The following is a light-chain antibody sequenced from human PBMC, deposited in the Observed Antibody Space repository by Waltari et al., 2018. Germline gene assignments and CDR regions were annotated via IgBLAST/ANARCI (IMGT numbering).Light chain of an antibody. Sequence: QAGLTQPPSVSKALKQTATITCIGNSNNVGSDGAVWLQWDQGQPPKLLSFSKLDRPSGISERFSASRSGNIASLTINGLQPEDETDYFCLAWDTSLATWVSGGGTRLTVL. CDR3: LAWDTSLATWV. CDR1: SNNVGSDG. V-gene: IGLV10-54*01. CDR2: SKL. J-gene: IGLJ3*02.